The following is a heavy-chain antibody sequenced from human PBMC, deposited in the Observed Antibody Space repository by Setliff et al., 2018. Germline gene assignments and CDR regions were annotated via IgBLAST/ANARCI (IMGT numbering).Heavy chain of an antibody. CDR3: ARERYFDY. CDR1: GYTLTTYF. Sequence: ASVKVSCKASGYTLTTYFMNWVRQAPGQGLEWMGWIGDYNGNTLYAQNFQGRVIMTRNTSISTAYLELNTLRSDDTAVYYCARERYFDYWGQGTLVTVSS. J-gene: IGHJ4*02. V-gene: IGHV1-8*02. CDR2: IGDYNGNT.